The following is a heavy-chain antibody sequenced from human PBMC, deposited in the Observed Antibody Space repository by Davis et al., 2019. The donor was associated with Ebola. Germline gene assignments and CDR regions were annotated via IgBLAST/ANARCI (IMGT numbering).Heavy chain of an antibody. CDR3: AKDTSNIWFDI. Sequence: GGPLRLSCAAPGSAFRSNVMSWLRQAPGKGLEWVSTHSTSADTYYADSVKGRFTISRDNSKNTLYLQMNGLRVEDTAIYYCAKDTSNIWFDIWGQGTMVTVSS. V-gene: IGHV3-23*01. CDR1: GSAFRSNV. CDR2: HSTSADT. J-gene: IGHJ3*02. D-gene: IGHD1-26*01.